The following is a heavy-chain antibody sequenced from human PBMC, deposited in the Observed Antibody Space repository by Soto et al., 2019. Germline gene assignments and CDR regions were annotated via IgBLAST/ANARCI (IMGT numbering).Heavy chain of an antibody. J-gene: IGHJ4*02. D-gene: IGHD6-19*01. V-gene: IGHV3-33*01. CDR3: ARDVWDSSGWYFFDW. Sequence: QVQLVESGGGGVQPGESLRLSCAASGFTFSRYGMHWVRQAPGEGLEGGALIYSDGRNKFYADSVKGRFTISRDNSKETLSLQMNSLRAEDTAVYFCARDVWDSSGWYFFDWWGQGRLVTVS. CDR1: GFTFSRYG. CDR2: IYSDGRNK.